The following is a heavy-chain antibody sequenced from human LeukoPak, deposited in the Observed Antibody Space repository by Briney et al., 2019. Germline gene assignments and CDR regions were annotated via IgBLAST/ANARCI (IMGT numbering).Heavy chain of an antibody. CDR2: TYYRSKWYN. D-gene: IGHD2-8*01. V-gene: IGHV6-1*01. Sequence: QTLSLTCAISGDSVSSNSAAWNWIRQSPSRGLEWLGRTYYRSKWYNDYAVSVKSRIAINPDTSKNQFSLQLNSVTPEDTAVYYCASSIGYCSNGVCYEFDPWGQGTLVTVSS. CDR1: GDSVSSNSAA. J-gene: IGHJ5*02. CDR3: ASSIGYCSNGVCYEFDP.